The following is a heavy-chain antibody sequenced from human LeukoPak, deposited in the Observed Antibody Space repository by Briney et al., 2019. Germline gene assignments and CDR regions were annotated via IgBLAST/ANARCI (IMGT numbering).Heavy chain of an antibody. Sequence: GASVKVSCKASGYTFTGYYTHWVRQAPGQGLEWMGWINPNSGGTNYAQKFQGRVTMTRDTSISTAYMELSRLRSDDTAVYYCARDQGGSYQGFDYWGQGTLVTVSS. CDR3: ARDQGGSYQGFDY. CDR2: INPNSGGT. J-gene: IGHJ4*02. CDR1: GYTFTGYY. D-gene: IGHD1-26*01. V-gene: IGHV1-2*02.